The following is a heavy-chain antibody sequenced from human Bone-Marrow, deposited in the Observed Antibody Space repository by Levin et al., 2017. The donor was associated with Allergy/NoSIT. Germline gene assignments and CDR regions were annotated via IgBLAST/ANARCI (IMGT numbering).Heavy chain of an antibody. J-gene: IGHJ4*02. CDR3: ARLSSGYDFSIAVAGTFDY. Sequence: GGSLRLSCKGSGYSFTSYWISWVRQMPGKGLEWMGRIDPSDSYTNYSPSFQGHVTISADKSISTAYLQWSSLKASDTAMYYCARLSSGYDFSIAVAGTFDYWGQGTLVTVSS. D-gene: IGHD6-19*01. V-gene: IGHV5-10-1*01. CDR2: IDPSDSYT. CDR1: GYSFTSYW.